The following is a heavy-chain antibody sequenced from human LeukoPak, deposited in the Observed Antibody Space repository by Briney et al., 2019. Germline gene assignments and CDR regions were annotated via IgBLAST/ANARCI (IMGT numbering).Heavy chain of an antibody. CDR2: NYYSGST. J-gene: IGHJ4*02. Sequence: SETLSLTCTVSGGSISSSSYYWGWIRQPPGKGLEWIGSNYYSGSTYYNPSLKSRVTISVDTSKNQFSLKLSSVTAADTAVYYCARQSSGYRPYYFDYWGQGTLVTVSS. CDR3: ARQSSGYRPYYFDY. CDR1: GGSISSSSYY. V-gene: IGHV4-39*01. D-gene: IGHD3-10*01.